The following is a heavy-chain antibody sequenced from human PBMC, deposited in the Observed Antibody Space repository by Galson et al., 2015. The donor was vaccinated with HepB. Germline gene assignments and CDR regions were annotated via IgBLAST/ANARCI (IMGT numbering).Heavy chain of an antibody. Sequence: ETLSLTCAVYGGSFSGYYWSWIRQPPGKGLEWIGEINHSGSTNYNPSLKSRVTISVDTSKNQFSLKLSSVTAADTAVYYCARGRSRGEWLLRSLCWFDPWGQGTLVTVSS. CDR2: INHSGST. D-gene: IGHD3-22*01. CDR3: ARGRSRGEWLLRSLCWFDP. CDR1: GGSFSGYY. V-gene: IGHV4-34*01. J-gene: IGHJ5*02.